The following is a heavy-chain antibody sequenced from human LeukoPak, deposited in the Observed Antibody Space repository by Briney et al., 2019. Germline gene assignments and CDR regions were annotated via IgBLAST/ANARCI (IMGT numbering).Heavy chain of an antibody. CDR1: GYTFTSYA. J-gene: IGHJ4*02. V-gene: IGHV1-3*01. CDR2: INAGNGNT. D-gene: IGHD1-1*01. CDR3: AREKSGATGHATLGY. Sequence: GASVKVSCKASGYTFTSYAMHWVRQAPGQRLEWMGWINAGNGNTKYSQKFQGRVTITRDTSASTAYMELSSLRSEDTAVYYCAREKSGATGHATLGYWGQGTLVTVSS.